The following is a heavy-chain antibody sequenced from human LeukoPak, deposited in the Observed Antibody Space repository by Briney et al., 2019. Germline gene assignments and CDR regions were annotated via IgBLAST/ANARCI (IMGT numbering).Heavy chain of an antibody. CDR3: AKDAWTYWSDCSRGPTSLYY. CDR1: GFTFYAYA. D-gene: IGHD2-21*02. Sequence: HAGGSLRLSCAASGFTFYAYAMTWARHAPGKGLEWVSGIGGSGDSTIYADSVRGRFTISRDNSKDTLYLQMNNLRVEDTAIYYCAKDAWTYWSDCSRGPTSLYYWGQGTLVTVSS. V-gene: IGHV3-23*01. CDR2: IGGSGDST. J-gene: IGHJ4*02.